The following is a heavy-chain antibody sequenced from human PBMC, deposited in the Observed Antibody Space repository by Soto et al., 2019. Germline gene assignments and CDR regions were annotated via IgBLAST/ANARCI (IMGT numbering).Heavy chain of an antibody. V-gene: IGHV4-59*01. CDR1: GGSISSYY. J-gene: IGHJ6*04. CDR3: AREDFWSGYYTGMDV. Sequence: QVQLQESGPGLVKPSETLSLTCTVSGGSISSYYWSWIRQPPGKGLEWIGYIYYSGSTNYNPSLKSRVTISVDTSKNQFSLKLSSVTAADTAVYYCAREDFWSGYYTGMDVWGKGTTVTVSS. D-gene: IGHD3-3*01. CDR2: IYYSGST.